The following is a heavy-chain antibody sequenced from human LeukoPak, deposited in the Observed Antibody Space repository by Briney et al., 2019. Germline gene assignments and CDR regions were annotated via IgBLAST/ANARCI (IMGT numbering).Heavy chain of an antibody. CDR3: ARQTAKNVDTARFDY. Sequence: SETLSLTCTIPGGSINNYYWSWIRQPPGKELEWIGYIYYSGSTNYSPSLNSRVNISLDAAKNQFSLRLSSVTAADTAVYYCARQTAKNVDTARFDYWGQGTLVTVSS. CDR2: IYYSGST. CDR1: GGSINNYY. V-gene: IGHV4-59*08. J-gene: IGHJ4*02. D-gene: IGHD5-18*01.